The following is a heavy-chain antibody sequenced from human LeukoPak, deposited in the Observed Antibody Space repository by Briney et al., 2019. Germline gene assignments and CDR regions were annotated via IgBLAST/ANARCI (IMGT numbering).Heavy chain of an antibody. CDR2: ISGSGGST. D-gene: IGHD2-8*02. CDR1: GFTFSSYA. J-gene: IGHJ6*02. V-gene: IGHV3-23*01. Sequence: PGGSLRLSCAASGFTFSSYAMSWVRQAPGKGLEWVSAISGSGGSTYYADSVKGRFTISRDNSKNTLYLQMNSLRAEDTAVYYGAXDEXTGPYYYGMDVWGQGTTVTVSS. CDR3: AXDEXTGPYYYGMDV.